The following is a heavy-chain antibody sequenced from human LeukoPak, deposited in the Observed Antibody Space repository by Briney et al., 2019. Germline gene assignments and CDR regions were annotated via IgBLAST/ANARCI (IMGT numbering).Heavy chain of an antibody. CDR2: ISGSGGST. D-gene: IGHD1-7*01. V-gene: IGHV3-23*01. CDR3: AKSGTTLYPDEYYFDY. Sequence: PGASLRLSCAASGFTFSSYAMSWVRQAPGKGLEWVSAISGSGGSTYYADSVKGRFTISRDNSKNTLYLQMNSLRAEDTAVYYCAKSGTTLYPDEYYFDYWGQGTLVTVSS. J-gene: IGHJ4*02. CDR1: GFTFSSYA.